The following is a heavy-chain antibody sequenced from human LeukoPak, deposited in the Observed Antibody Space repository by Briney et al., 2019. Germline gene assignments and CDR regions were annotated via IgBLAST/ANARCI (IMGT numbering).Heavy chain of an antibody. CDR1: GGTFSSYA. V-gene: IGHV1-69*13. CDR3: AGRLKGSGSYYRPFYYYYGMDV. CDR2: IIPIFGTA. J-gene: IGHJ6*04. Sequence: SVKVSCKASGGTFSSYAISWVRQAPGQGLEWMGGIIPIFGTANYAQKFQGRVTITAGESTSTAYMELSSLRSEDTAVYYCAGRLKGSGSYYRPFYYYYGMDVWGKGTTVTVSS. D-gene: IGHD3-10*01.